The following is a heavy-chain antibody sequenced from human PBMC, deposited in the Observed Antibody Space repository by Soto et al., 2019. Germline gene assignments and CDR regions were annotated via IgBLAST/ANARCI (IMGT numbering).Heavy chain of an antibody. D-gene: IGHD2-15*01. V-gene: IGHV5-51*01. CDR3: ARIVVGTNRDFDL. J-gene: IGHJ2*01. CDR1: GYDFLRYC. CDR2: IYTGDSAA. Sequence: GESLNISCQAPGYDFLRYCIGWVRQMPGKGLEWMGIIYTGDSAARHSPSFQGQVTFSTDKSISAAYLQWSSLEASDSAMFYCARIVVGTNRDFDLWGRGTLVTVSS.